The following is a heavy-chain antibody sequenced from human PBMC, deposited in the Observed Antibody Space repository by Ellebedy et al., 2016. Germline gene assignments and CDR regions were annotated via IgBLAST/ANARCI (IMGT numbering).Heavy chain of an antibody. Sequence: SLKISXAASGFTFDDYAMHWVRQAPGKGLEWVSGISWNSGSIGYADSVKGRFTISRDNAKNSLYLQMNSLRAEDTALYYCAKDGGSGSYYGPNYYYYGMDVWGQGTTVTVSS. D-gene: IGHD3-10*01. CDR1: GFTFDDYA. V-gene: IGHV3-9*01. CDR3: AKDGGSGSYYGPNYYYYGMDV. J-gene: IGHJ6*02. CDR2: ISWNSGSI.